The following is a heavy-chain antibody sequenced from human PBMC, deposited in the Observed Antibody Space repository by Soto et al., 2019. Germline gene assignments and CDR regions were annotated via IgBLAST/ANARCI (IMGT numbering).Heavy chain of an antibody. D-gene: IGHD6-13*01. CDR3: ASCPVRIAAAGTNMGYYYYYMDV. CDR2: IYYSGST. CDR1: GGSISSYY. Sequence: SETLSLTCTVSGGSISSYYWSWIRQPPGKGLEWIGYIYYSGSTNYNPSLKSRVTISVDTSKNQFSLKLSSVTAADTAVYYCASCPVRIAAAGTNMGYYYYYMDVWGKGTTVTVSS. J-gene: IGHJ6*03. V-gene: IGHV4-59*08.